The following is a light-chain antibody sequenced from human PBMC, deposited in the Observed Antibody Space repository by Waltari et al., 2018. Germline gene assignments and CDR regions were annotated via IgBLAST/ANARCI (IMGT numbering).Light chain of an antibody. V-gene: IGKV3D-15*01. CDR1: QSVRST. J-gene: IGKJ1*01. CDR2: GTS. CDR3: QQYDYWPWT. Sequence: IVMTQSPATLSLSPGESATLSCRASQSVRSTFAWFQQKPGQPPRLLIYGTSTRATGIPARFTGSGSGTEFSLTISSLQPEDFVTYYCQQYDYWPWTFGQGTRVETK.